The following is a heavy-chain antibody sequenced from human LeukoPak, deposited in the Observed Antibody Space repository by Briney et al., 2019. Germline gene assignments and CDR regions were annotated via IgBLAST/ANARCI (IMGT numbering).Heavy chain of an antibody. CDR3: ARDRGFLEWLPDY. V-gene: IGHV1-18*01. CDR1: GGTFSSYA. J-gene: IGHJ4*02. D-gene: IGHD3-3*01. Sequence: ASVKVSCKASGGTFSSYAISWVRQAPGQGLEWMGWISAYNGNTKYTQKLQGRVTMTTDTSTNTAYMELRSLRSDDTAVYYCARDRGFLEWLPDYWGQGTLVTVSS. CDR2: ISAYNGNT.